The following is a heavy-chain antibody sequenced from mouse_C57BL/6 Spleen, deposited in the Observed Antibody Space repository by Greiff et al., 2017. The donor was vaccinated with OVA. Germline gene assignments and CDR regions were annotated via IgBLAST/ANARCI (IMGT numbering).Heavy chain of an antibody. CDR3: ERGGSQFAY. CDR2: ISYDGSN. Sequence: VQLQQSGPGLVKPSQSLSLTCSVTGYSITSGYYWNWIRQFPGNKLEWMGYISYDGSNNYNPSLKNRISITRDTSKNQFFLKLNSVTTEDTATYYCERGGSQFAYWGQGTLVTVSA. CDR1: GYSITSGYY. V-gene: IGHV3-6*01. J-gene: IGHJ3*01.